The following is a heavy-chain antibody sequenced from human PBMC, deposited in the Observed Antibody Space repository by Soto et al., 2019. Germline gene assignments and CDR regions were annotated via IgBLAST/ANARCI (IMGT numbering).Heavy chain of an antibody. D-gene: IGHD2-21*02. CDR3: ARDLWGYYGNDCYPLDV. CDR1: GDSISPAY. J-gene: IGHJ6*02. V-gene: IGHV4-59*01. CDR2: MYYGGST. Sequence: PSDTLSPTCTVSGDSISPAYWSWIRQPPGKGLEWIGFMYYGGSTDYNPSLKSRVTISVDTSKNQFSLKLNSVTAADTAVYYCARDLWGYYGNDCYPLDVWGQGTTVTVSS.